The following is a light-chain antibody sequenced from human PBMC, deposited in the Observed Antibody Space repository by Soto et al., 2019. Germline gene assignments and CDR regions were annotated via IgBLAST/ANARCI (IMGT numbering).Light chain of an antibody. CDR1: QYVNIY. J-gene: IGKJ4*01. CDR3: QQRANWPLT. CDR2: DAS. V-gene: IGKV3-11*01. Sequence: EIVLTPSPATVSLSPGERVTLYCRASQYVNIYLAWYQQTPGQAPRLLIYDASNRATGVPARFSGSGSGTDFTLTISSLESEDFAVYYCQQRANWPLTFGGGTKVDIK.